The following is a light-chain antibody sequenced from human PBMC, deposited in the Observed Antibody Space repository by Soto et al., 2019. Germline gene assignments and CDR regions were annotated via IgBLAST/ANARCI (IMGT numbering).Light chain of an antibody. J-gene: IGKJ5*01. V-gene: IGKV3-20*01. Sequence: EIVLTQSPGTLSLSPGERATLSCRASQSLSGGYLAWFQQKPAQTPRLLIYSASNRATGIPDRFSGSGSGTDFTLTISRLEPEDFVVYYCQQNGSLPITFGQGTRLEIK. CDR1: QSLSGGY. CDR3: QQNGSLPIT. CDR2: SAS.